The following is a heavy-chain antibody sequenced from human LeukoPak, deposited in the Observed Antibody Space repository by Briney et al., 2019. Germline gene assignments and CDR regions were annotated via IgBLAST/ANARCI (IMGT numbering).Heavy chain of an antibody. CDR3: ARETLVGTTNYFDY. Sequence: SETLSLTCSVSGGSMNTFYWTWIRHPAGKGLEWIGRVYTSGFTKYNPSFRSRVSMSVDTSKKQLSLMLTSLTAADTAVYYCARETLVGTTNYFDYWGQGALVTVSS. J-gene: IGHJ4*02. CDR1: GGSMNTFY. CDR2: VYTSGFT. V-gene: IGHV4-4*07. D-gene: IGHD1-14*01.